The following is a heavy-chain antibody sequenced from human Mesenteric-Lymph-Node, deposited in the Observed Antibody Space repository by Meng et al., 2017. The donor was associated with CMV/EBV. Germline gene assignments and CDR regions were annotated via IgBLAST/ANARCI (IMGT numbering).Heavy chain of an antibody. CDR3: ARGGYCSSTSCLRVGSIDY. Sequence: FTSYGISWVRQAPGQGLEWMGWISAYNGNTNYTQKLQGRVTMTTDTSTSTAYMELRSLRSDDTAVYYCARGGYCSSTSCLRVGSIDYWGQGTLVTVSS. CDR1: FTSYG. D-gene: IGHD2-2*01. V-gene: IGHV1-18*01. J-gene: IGHJ4*02. CDR2: ISAYNGNT.